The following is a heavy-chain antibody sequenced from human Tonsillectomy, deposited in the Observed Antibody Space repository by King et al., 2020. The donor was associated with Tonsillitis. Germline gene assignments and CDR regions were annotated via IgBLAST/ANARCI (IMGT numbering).Heavy chain of an antibody. CDR1: GGSMNSYY. J-gene: IGHJ4*02. CDR3: ARHRQSATGTGFLDY. D-gene: IGHD6-13*01. CDR2: IHYSGST. V-gene: IGHV4-59*08. Sequence: QVQLQESGPGLVKPSETLSLTCTVSGGSMNSYYWSWIRQPPGKALEYIGFIHYSGSTNYNPSLKSRVTISVDTSKNQFSLKLSSVTAADTAVYYCARHRQSATGTGFLDYWGQGTLVTVSS.